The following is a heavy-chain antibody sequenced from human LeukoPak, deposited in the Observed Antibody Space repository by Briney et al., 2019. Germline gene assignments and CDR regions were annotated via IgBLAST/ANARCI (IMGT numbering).Heavy chain of an antibody. V-gene: IGHV3-43*02. CDR1: GFISDHYA. CDR2: ISGDGGGT. J-gene: IGHJ3*01. Sequence: GGSLRLSCAASGFISDHYAMHWVRQAPGKGLEWVSLISGDGGGTYYTDSVKGRFTIFRDNSKNSLYPQMNSLRTEDTALYYCAKESDAFDLWGQGTMVTVSS. CDR3: AKESDAFDL.